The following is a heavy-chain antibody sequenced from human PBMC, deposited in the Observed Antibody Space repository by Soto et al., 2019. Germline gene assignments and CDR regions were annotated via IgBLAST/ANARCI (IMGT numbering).Heavy chain of an antibody. D-gene: IGHD6-13*01. CDR2: ISAYNGNT. CDR1: GYTFTSYG. V-gene: IGHV1-18*01. CDR3: ARAYSSSWYEVRDNWFDP. Sequence: ASVKVSCKASGYTFTSYGISWVRQAPGQVLEWMGLISAYNGNTSYAQKLQGRVTITTDTYTSTAYMELRSLRSDDTAVYYCARAYSSSWYEVRDNWFDPLGQGTPVTVSS. J-gene: IGHJ5*02.